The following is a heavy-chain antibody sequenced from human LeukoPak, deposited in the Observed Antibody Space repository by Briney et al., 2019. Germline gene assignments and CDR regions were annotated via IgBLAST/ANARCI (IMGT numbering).Heavy chain of an antibody. CDR3: AKWAGVYNYDSSGYLSGFDY. J-gene: IGHJ4*02. D-gene: IGHD3-22*01. CDR2: ISYDGSNK. Sequence: GGSLRLSCAASGFTFSSYGMHWVRQAPGKGLEWVAVISYDGSNKYYADSVKGRFTISRDNSKNTLYLQMNSLRAEDTAVYYCAKWAGVYNYDSSGYLSGFDYWGQGTLVTVSS. V-gene: IGHV3-30*18. CDR1: GFTFSSYG.